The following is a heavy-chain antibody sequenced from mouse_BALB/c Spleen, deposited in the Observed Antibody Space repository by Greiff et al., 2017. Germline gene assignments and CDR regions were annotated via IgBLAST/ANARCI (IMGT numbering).Heavy chain of an antibody. Sequence: EVKLVESGGGLVQPGGSRKLSCAASGFTFSSFGMHWVRQAPEKGLEWVAYISSGSSTIYYADTVKGRFTISRDNPKNTLFLQMTSLRSEDTAMYYCARGYYGYLAYWGQGTLVTVSA. D-gene: IGHD1-2*01. J-gene: IGHJ3*01. CDR3: ARGYYGYLAY. V-gene: IGHV5-17*02. CDR2: ISSGSSTI. CDR1: GFTFSSFG.